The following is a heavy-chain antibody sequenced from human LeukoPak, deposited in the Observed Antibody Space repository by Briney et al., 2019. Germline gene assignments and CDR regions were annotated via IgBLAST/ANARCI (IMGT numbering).Heavy chain of an antibody. V-gene: IGHV3-23*01. D-gene: IGHD5-18*01. CDR2: ISGSGGST. Sequence: GGSLRLSCAASGFTFSSYAMSWVRQAPGKGLEWVSAISGSGGSTYYADSVKGRFTISRDNSKNTLYLQMNSLRAEDTAVYYCAKDWLVGGYSYDLDYWGQGTLVTVSS. J-gene: IGHJ4*02. CDR1: GFTFSSYA. CDR3: AKDWLVGGYSYDLDY.